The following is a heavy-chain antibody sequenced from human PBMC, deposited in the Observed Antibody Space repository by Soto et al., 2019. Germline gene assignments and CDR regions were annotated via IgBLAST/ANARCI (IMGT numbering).Heavy chain of an antibody. CDR2: ITSSRGSI. CDR3: AKRWDVRQGFDP. J-gene: IGHJ5*02. CDR1: GFTFASYA. V-gene: IGHV3-23*01. D-gene: IGHD1-26*01. Sequence: EVQLLESGGGLVQPGGSLRLSCAASGFTFASYAMSWVRQAPGKGLEWVSAITSSRGSIYYEDSVKGRFTISRDNSKNTRYLQMNGLRAADTAVYYWAKRWDVRQGFDPWGQGTLVTVSS.